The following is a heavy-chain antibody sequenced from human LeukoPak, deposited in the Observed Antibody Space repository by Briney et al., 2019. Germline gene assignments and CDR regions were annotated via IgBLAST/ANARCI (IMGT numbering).Heavy chain of an antibody. Sequence: SLRLSCAASGFTFDDYAMHWVRQAPGKGLEWVSGISWNSGSIGYADSVKGRFAISRDNAKNSLYLQMNSLRAEDTALYYCAKDRAAGHAGLFDYWGQGTLVTVSS. CDR3: AKDRAAGHAGLFDY. D-gene: IGHD2-2*01. CDR1: GFTFDDYA. V-gene: IGHV3-9*01. J-gene: IGHJ4*02. CDR2: ISWNSGSI.